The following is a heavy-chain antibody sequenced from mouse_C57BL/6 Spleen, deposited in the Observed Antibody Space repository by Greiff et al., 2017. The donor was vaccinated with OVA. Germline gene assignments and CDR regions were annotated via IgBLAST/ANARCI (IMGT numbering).Heavy chain of an antibody. Sequence: QVQLQQPGAELVRPGSSVKLSCKASGYTFTSYWMHWVKQRPIQGLEWIGNIDPSDSETHYNQKFKDKATLTVDKSSSTAYMQLSSLTSEDSAVYYCARRRGDYDYDGDYFDYWGQGTTLTVSS. CDR1: GYTFTSYW. D-gene: IGHD2-4*01. CDR3: ARRRGDYDYDGDYFDY. J-gene: IGHJ2*01. V-gene: IGHV1-52*01. CDR2: IDPSDSET.